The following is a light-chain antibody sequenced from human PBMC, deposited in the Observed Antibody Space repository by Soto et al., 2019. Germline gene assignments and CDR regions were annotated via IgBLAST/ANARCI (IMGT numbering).Light chain of an antibody. CDR2: DAS. V-gene: IGKV1-5*01. CDR1: QSISSW. Sequence: EIQMTQSPSTLSASVGDRVTITCRASQSISSWLAWYQQKPGKAPKVLIYDASSLESGVPSRFSGSGSGTEFTLTISSLQPDDFATYYCQQYNSYRAFGQGTKVDIK. CDR3: QQYNSYRA. J-gene: IGKJ1*01.